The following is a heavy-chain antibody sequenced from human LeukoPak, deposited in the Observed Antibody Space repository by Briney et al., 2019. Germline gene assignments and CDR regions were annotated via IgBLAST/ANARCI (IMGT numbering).Heavy chain of an antibody. CDR3: ARDNSVRDEAWWFNP. CDR2: ISPSGGST. J-gene: IGHJ5*02. D-gene: IGHD5-24*01. Sequence: ASVKVSCKAFGYTFTSNYMHWVRQAPGQGPEWMGVISPSGGSTTYAQKFQGRVTLTRDMSTSTDYLELSSLRSEDTAVYYCARDNSVRDEAWWFNPWAQGTLVTVSS. V-gene: IGHV1-46*01. CDR1: GYTFTSNY.